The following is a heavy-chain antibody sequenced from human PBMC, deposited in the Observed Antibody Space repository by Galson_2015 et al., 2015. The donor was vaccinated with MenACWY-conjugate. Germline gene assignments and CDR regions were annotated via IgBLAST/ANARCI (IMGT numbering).Heavy chain of an antibody. V-gene: IGHV6-1*01. CDR1: GDSVSSNSAA. CDR2: TYYRSKWSY. J-gene: IGHJ6*02. Sequence: CAISGDSVSSNSAAWNWIRQSPSRGLEWLGRTYYRSKWSYDYAESVKSRITINPDTSKNQFSLQLRYVTPEDTAVYYCARAYFTMVRGVTPYYNFNGLDVWGQGTTVTVSS. CDR3: ARAYFTMVRGVTPYYNFNGLDV. D-gene: IGHD3-10*01.